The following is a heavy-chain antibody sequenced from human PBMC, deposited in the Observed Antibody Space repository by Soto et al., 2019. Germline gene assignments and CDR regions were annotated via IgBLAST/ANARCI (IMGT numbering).Heavy chain of an antibody. CDR3: ARGKSVRNGDFWAY. J-gene: IGHJ4*02. Sequence: GASVKVSCKASGYTFNTYGISWVRQAPGQGLEWMGWISTFNGETRYAQKFQARVTVTTDTSTTTGYMELRSLRSDDTAVYYCARGKSVRNGDFWAYWGQGTLVTVS. CDR1: GYTFNTYG. D-gene: IGHD3-3*01. CDR2: ISTFNGET. V-gene: IGHV1-18*01.